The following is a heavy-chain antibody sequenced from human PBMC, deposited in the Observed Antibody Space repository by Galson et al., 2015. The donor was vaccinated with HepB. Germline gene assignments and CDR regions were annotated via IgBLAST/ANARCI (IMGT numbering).Heavy chain of an antibody. V-gene: IGHV3-30*04. CDR1: GFTFSNYA. CDR3: ASPRDYGLYSGYDD. CDR2: ISYDGSNK. J-gene: IGHJ4*02. Sequence: SLRLSCAASGFTFSNYAMHWVRQAPGKGLEWVAVISYDGSNKYYADSVKGRSTISRDNSKNTLFLQMNSLRTEDTAVYYCASPRDYGLYSGYDDWGQGTLVTVSS. D-gene: IGHD5-12*01.